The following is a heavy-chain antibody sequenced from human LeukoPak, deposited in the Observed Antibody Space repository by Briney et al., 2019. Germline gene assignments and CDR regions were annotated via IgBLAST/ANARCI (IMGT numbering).Heavy chain of an antibody. J-gene: IGHJ6*03. Sequence: ASVKLSCKTSAFTFTEYYIHWVRQAPGQGLEWMGWINPKTGGTNYTQKFQGRVTLTRDMSINTAYLEVSSLNSGDTAVYYCARDLRYSSGWSASGMDVWGKGTTVTTSS. D-gene: IGHD6-19*01. CDR3: ARDLRYSSGWSASGMDV. CDR1: AFTFTEYY. V-gene: IGHV1-2*02. CDR2: INPKTGGT.